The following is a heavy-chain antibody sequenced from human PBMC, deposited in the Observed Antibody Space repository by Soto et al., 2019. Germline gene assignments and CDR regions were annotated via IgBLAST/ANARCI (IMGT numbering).Heavy chain of an antibody. Sequence: SETLSLTCAVYGGSFSGYYWSWIRQPPGKGLEWIGEINHSGSTNYNPSLKSRVTISVDTSKNQFSLKLSSVTAADTAVYYCARAHQQLGVDYWGQGTLVTVSS. CDR3: ARAHQQLGVDY. V-gene: IGHV4-34*01. D-gene: IGHD6-13*01. J-gene: IGHJ4*02. CDR2: INHSGST. CDR1: GGSFSGYY.